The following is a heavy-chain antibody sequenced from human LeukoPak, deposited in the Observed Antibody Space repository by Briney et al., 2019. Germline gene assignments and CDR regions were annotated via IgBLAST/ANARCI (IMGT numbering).Heavy chain of an antibody. CDR2: ISYSGST. V-gene: IGHV4-39*07. Sequence: SETLSLTCTVSGGSISSSSYYWGWIRQPPGKGLGWFVSISYSGSTSYNPSLESRVTISVHTSKNQSSLQLSSATAADTAVYYCASERTDIVVVPAAISCVDYWGQGTLVTVSS. CDR3: ASERTDIVVVPAAISCVDY. CDR1: GGSISSSSYY. D-gene: IGHD2-2*01. J-gene: IGHJ4*02.